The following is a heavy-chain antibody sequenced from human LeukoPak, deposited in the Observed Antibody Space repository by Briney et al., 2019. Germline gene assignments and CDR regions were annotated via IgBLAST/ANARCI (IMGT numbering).Heavy chain of an antibody. D-gene: IGHD2-2*01. CDR2: IYSGGST. CDR1: GFTVSRNY. CDR3: AREISRRNQLLSGAFDL. Sequence: GGSLRLSCAASGFTVSRNYMSWVRQAPGKGLEWVSVIYSGGSTYYADSVKGRFTISRDNARNSVYLQMNRLRVEDTGLYYCAREISRRNQLLSGAFDLWGLGTVVTVFS. V-gene: IGHV3-53*01. J-gene: IGHJ3*01.